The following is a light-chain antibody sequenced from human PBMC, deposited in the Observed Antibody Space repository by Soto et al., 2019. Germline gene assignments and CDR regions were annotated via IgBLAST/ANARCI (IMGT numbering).Light chain of an antibody. CDR3: YQATSGLRT. CDR1: QNVATN. J-gene: IGKJ1*01. CDR2: GAS. V-gene: IGKV3-15*01. Sequence: IVMTQSPVTLSMSPGDRATLSCRASQNVATNVAWYQQKPGQAPRLLIYGASIRAAGLPARFSGSGSGTEFTLTIDSLQSEDFAVFYCYQATSGLRTLGRVTRVEV.